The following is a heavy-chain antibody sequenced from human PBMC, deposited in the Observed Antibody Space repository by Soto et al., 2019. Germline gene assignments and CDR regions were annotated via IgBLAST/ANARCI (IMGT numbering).Heavy chain of an antibody. D-gene: IGHD6-6*01. Sequence: GGSLRLSCAASGFTFDDYAMHWVRQAPGKGLEWVSGISWNSGSIGYADSVKGRFTISRDNAKNSLYLQMNSLRAEDTALYYCAKDKRYSSSSVHFDYWGQGTLVTVSS. CDR1: GFTFDDYA. V-gene: IGHV3-9*01. CDR2: ISWNSGSI. CDR3: AKDKRYSSSSVHFDY. J-gene: IGHJ4*02.